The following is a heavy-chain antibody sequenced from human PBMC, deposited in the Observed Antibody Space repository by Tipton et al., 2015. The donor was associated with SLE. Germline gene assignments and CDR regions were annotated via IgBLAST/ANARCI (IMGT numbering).Heavy chain of an antibody. CDR3: ARDGVGATTAYFDY. CDR1: GSTFSSYW. D-gene: IGHD1-26*01. J-gene: IGHJ4*02. V-gene: IGHV3-7*01. Sequence: QLVQSGGGLIQPGGSLRLSCAASGSTFSSYWMNWVRQAPGKGLEWVANINQDGSEKYYVDSVKGRCTISRDNSKNTLYLQMNSLRAEDTAVYYCARDGVGATTAYFDYWGQGTLVTVSS. CDR2: INQDGSEK.